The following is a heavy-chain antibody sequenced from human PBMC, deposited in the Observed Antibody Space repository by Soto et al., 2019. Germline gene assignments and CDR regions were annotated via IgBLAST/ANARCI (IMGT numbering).Heavy chain of an antibody. CDR3: ARALRGYGGYAFDY. J-gene: IGHJ4*02. CDR1: GFTFNTYW. Sequence: GGSLRLSCAASGFTFNTYWMTWVRQTPGKGLEWVANMKQDGSEKYYVDSVKGRFTISRDNAKNSLYLQMNSLRADDTAVYYCARALRGYGGYAFDYWGPGTLVTVSS. D-gene: IGHD5-12*01. CDR2: MKQDGSEK. V-gene: IGHV3-7*01.